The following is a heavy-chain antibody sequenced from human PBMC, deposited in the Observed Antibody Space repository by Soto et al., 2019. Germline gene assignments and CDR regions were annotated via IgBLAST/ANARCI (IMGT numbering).Heavy chain of an antibody. Sequence: SETLSLTCTVSGGSISSYYWSWIRQPPGKRLEWIGYIYYSGSTNYNPSLKSRVTISVDTSKNQFSLKLSSVTAADTAVYYCARVGYDSVWGSYRYTVPDAFDIWGQGTMVTVSS. CDR2: IYYSGST. D-gene: IGHD3-16*02. CDR3: ARVGYDSVWGSYRYTVPDAFDI. CDR1: GGSISSYY. J-gene: IGHJ3*02. V-gene: IGHV4-59*01.